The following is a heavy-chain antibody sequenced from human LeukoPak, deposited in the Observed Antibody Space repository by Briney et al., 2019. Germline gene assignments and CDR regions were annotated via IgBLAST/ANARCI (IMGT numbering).Heavy chain of an antibody. CDR2: IIPIFGTA. V-gene: IGHV1-69*13. Sequence: ASVKVSCKASGGTFSSYAISWVRQAPGQGLEWMGGIIPIFGTANYAQKFQGRVTITADESTSTAYMELSSLRSGDTAVYYCARVVPAAIVWFDPWGQGTLVTVSS. CDR3: ARVVPAAIVWFDP. CDR1: GGTFSSYA. J-gene: IGHJ5*02. D-gene: IGHD2-2*01.